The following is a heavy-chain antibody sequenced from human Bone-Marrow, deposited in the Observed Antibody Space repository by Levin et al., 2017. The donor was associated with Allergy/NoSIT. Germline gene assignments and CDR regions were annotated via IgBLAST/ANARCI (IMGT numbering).Heavy chain of an antibody. CDR2: FSGTSPNT. J-gene: IGHJ4*02. D-gene: IGHD2/OR15-2a*01. CDR1: GFTFSSYA. Sequence: PGGSLRLSCEASGFTFSSYAMSWVRQAPGKGLEWVSTFSGTSPNTYYADSVKGRFTISRDNSKNTLCLQMNSLRAEDTAIYYCAKRVSIGHYYFDYWGQGTVVTVSS. V-gene: IGHV3-23*01. CDR3: AKRVSIGHYYFDY.